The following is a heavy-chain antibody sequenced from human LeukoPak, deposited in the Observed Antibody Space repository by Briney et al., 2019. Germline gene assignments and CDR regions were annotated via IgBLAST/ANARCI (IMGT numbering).Heavy chain of an antibody. D-gene: IGHD3/OR15-3a*01. CDR3: AKVGIFGLVTYYFDY. J-gene: IGHJ4*02. CDR2: ISWNSGLI. CDR1: GFTFSSYW. V-gene: IGHV3-9*01. Sequence: GGSLRLSCAASGFTFSSYWMHWVRQAPGKGLEWVSGISWNSGLIDYADSVKGRFTISRDNAKNSLYLQMNSLKAEDTAFYYCAKVGIFGLVTYYFDYWGQGTLVTVSS.